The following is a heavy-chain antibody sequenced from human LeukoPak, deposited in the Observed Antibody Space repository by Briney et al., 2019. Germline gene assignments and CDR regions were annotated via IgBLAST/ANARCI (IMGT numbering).Heavy chain of an antibody. V-gene: IGHV1-18*01. J-gene: IGHJ4*02. CDR2: ISGNNDNP. CDR3: ARDGTSTDDY. D-gene: IGHD2-2*01. CDR1: GYTFSNFG. Sequence: ASVKVSFKTSGYTFSNFGINWVRQAPGQGLEWMGWISGNNDNPNYGQKFQGRFTVTTDSSTSTAYMELRNLRFDDTAVYYCARDGTSTDDYWGQGTLVTVSS.